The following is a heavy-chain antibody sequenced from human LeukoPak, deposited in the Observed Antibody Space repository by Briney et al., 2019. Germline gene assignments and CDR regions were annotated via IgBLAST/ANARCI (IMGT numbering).Heavy chain of an antibody. CDR2: IYPGDSDT. V-gene: IGHV5-51*01. CDR1: GYSFTSYW. J-gene: IGHJ4*02. D-gene: IGHD5-18*01. CDR3: ARPRTGARGYSYGPPDY. Sequence: GESLKISCKGSGYSFTSYWIGWVRQMPGKGLEWMGIIYPGDSDTRYNPSFQGQVTISADKSISTAYLQWSSLKASDTAMYYCARPRTGARGYSYGPPDYWGQGTLVTVSS.